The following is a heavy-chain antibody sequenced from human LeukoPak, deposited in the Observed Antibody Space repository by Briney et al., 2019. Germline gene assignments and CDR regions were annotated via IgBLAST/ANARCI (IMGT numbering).Heavy chain of an antibody. D-gene: IGHD2-2*01. Sequence: ASVKVSCKASGYTFTGYYMHWVRQAPGQGLEWMGWINPNSGGTNYAQKFQGRVTMTRDTSISTAYMELSRLRSDDTAVYYCARSETRSSTSDVPYYYYYMDVWGKGTTVTVSS. CDR2: INPNSGGT. CDR3: ARSETRSSTSDVPYYYYYMDV. V-gene: IGHV1-2*02. CDR1: GYTFTGYY. J-gene: IGHJ6*03.